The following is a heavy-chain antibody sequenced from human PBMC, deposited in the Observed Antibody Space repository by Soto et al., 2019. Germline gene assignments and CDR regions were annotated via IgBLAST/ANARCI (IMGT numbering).Heavy chain of an antibody. CDR2: ISYDGSNK. CDR3: AGDLEVAVAGA. V-gene: IGHV3-30-3*01. D-gene: IGHD6-19*01. Sequence: GGSLRLSCAASGFTFSSYAMHWVRQAPGKGLEWVAVISYDGSNKYYADSVKGRFTISRDNSKNTLYLQMNSLRAEDTAVYYCAGDLEVAVAGAWGQGTLVTVSS. CDR1: GFTFSSYA. J-gene: IGHJ5*02.